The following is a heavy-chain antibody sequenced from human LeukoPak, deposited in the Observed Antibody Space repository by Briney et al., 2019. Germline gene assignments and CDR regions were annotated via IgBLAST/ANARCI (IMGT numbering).Heavy chain of an antibody. Sequence: TSETLSLTCAVYGGSFSGYYWSWIRQPPGKGLEWIGYIYYSGNTNYNPSLKSRVTISVDTSKNQFSLKLSSVTAADTAVYYCAIDTSGYYPMFDYWGQGTLVTVSP. J-gene: IGHJ4*02. D-gene: IGHD3-22*01. CDR2: IYYSGNT. CDR1: GGSFSGYY. CDR3: AIDTSGYYPMFDY. V-gene: IGHV4-59*01.